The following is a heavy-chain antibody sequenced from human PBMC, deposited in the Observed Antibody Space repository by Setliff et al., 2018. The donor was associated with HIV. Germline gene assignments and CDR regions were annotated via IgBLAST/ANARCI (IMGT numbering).Heavy chain of an antibody. CDR1: GGTFSSYA. Sequence: GASVKVSCKASGGTFSSYAISWVRQAPGQGLEWMGWITAYNDNTYYEGKFQGRVTMTTDTSTSTAYMELSRLRSEDTAVYYCAKTLPTLYPPHDYYFAMDVWGQGTTVTVSS. D-gene: IGHD2-15*01. CDR2: ITAYNDNT. V-gene: IGHV1-18*01. CDR3: AKTLPTLYPPHDYYFAMDV. J-gene: IGHJ6*02.